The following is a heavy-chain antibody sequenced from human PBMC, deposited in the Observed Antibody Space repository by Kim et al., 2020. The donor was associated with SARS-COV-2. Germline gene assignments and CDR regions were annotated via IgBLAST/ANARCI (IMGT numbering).Heavy chain of an antibody. D-gene: IGHD3-16*01. J-gene: IGHJ3*02. Sequence: GGSLRLSCATSGFTFSAYDMYWVLRAPGKGLEWLSFITKSSTTIYYVNSVKGRFTISRDNAKNSLYLQMNSLRDEDTALYYCVRDRMGGAFDIWGQGTMV. CDR2: ITKSSTTI. CDR1: GFTFSAYD. V-gene: IGHV3-48*02. CDR3: VRDRMGGAFDI.